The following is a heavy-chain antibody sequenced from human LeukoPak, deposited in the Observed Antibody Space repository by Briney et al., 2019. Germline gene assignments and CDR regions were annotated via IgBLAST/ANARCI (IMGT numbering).Heavy chain of an antibody. CDR1: GDSMTSSNHY. CDR2: IYYGGST. D-gene: IGHD2-15*01. J-gene: IGHJ6*02. V-gene: IGHV4-39*01. Sequence: SETLTLTCTVSGDSMTSSNHYWVWIRQPPGKGLEWIGSIYYGGSTYYNPSLKSRVTISQDTSKNQFSLKVNTVTAADTAVYHCARRSHCTGDSCYPVWGQGTTVTVSS. CDR3: ARRSHCTGDSCYPV.